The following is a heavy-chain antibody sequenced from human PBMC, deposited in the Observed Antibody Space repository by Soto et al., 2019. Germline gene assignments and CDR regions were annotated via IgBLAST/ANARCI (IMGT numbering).Heavy chain of an antibody. Sequence: QVQLVQSGAEVKKPGASVKVSCKASGYTFTSYGISWVRQAPGQGLEWMGWISAYNGNTNYAQKLQGRVTMTTDPSTSTAYMELRSLRSDDTAVYYCARPGGDLYDFWSGYGSFDYWGQGTLVTVSS. CDR3: ARPGGDLYDFWSGYGSFDY. V-gene: IGHV1-18*01. D-gene: IGHD3-3*01. J-gene: IGHJ4*02. CDR1: GYTFTSYG. CDR2: ISAYNGNT.